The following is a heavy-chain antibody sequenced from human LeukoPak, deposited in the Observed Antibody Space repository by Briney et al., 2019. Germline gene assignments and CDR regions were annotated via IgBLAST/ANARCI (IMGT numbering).Heavy chain of an antibody. V-gene: IGHV1-3*03. CDR1: GYTFTSYT. J-gene: IGHJ6*03. Sequence: GASVTVSCKASGYTFTSYTIHWVRQAPAPRMEGMGWISAGNGNSKYSQEFQDKVTITRDTSASTAYMELSRMRSEDMAVYYCARARYETRIWPKSRYDYYHYMDVWGKGTTVTVSS. CDR2: ISAGNGNS. D-gene: IGHD3-3*01. CDR3: ARARYETRIWPKSRYDYYHYMDV.